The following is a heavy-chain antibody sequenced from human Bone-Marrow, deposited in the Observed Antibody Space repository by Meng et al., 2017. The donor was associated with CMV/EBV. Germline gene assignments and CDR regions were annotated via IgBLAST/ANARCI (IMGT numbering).Heavy chain of an antibody. CDR3: ARDSYDNLDY. CDR1: GFTFSSYA. CDR2: ISYDGSNK. Sequence: GGSLRLACAAAGFTFSSYAMHWVRQAPGKGLEWVAVISYDGSNKYYADSVKGRFTISRDNSKNTLYLQMNSLRAEDTAVYYCARDSYDNLDYWGQGTLVTVSS. V-gene: IGHV3-30*04. J-gene: IGHJ4*02. D-gene: IGHD3-9*01.